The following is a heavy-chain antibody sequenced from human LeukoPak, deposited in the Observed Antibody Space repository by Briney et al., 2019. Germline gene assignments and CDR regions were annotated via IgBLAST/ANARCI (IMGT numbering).Heavy chain of an antibody. V-gene: IGHV3-23*01. D-gene: IGHD3-22*01. CDR2: ISGSGGST. J-gene: IGHJ2*01. Sequence: PGGSLRLSCAASGFTFSSYAMSWVRQAPGKGLEWVSAISGSGGSTYYADSVKGRFTISRDNSKNTLYLQMNSLRAEDTAVYYCAKDRNYYDSSGYYYWNFDLWGRGTLVTVSS. CDR1: GFTFSSYA. CDR3: AKDRNYYDSSGYYYWNFDL.